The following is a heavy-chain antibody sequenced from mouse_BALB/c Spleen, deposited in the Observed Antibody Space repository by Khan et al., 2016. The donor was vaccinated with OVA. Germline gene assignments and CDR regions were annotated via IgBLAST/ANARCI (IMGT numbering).Heavy chain of an antibody. Sequence: QVQLKESGAGLAKPGASVKMSCKASGYTFTSYWMHWVKQRPGQGLEWIGYINPSTGYTEYNQKFKDKATLTADKSSSTAYMQLSSLTSEDSAVYYCAFMDYWGQGTSVTVSS. CDR2: INPSTGYT. J-gene: IGHJ4*01. V-gene: IGHV1-7*01. CDR3: AFMDY. CDR1: GYTFTSYW.